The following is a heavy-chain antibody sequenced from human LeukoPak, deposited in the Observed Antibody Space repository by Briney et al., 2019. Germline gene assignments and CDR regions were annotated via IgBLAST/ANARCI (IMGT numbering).Heavy chain of an antibody. V-gene: IGHV4-30-2*01. J-gene: IGHJ4*02. CDR2: IYHSEST. D-gene: IGHD3-3*01. CDR3: ARRSYDFWSGYYPY. Sequence: PSETLSLTCAVSGGSISSGGYSWSWIRQPPGKGLEWIGYIYHSESTYYNPSLKSRVTISVDRSKNQFSLKLSSVTAADTAVYYCARRSYDFWSGYYPYWGQGTLVTVSS. CDR1: GGSISSGGYS.